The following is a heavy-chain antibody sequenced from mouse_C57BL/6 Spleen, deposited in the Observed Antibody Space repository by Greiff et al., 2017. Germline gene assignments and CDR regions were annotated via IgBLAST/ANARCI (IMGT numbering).Heavy chain of an antibody. Sequence: VQLQQSGAELVMPGASVKLSCKASGYTFTSYWMHWVKQRPGQGLEWIGEIDPSDSYTNYNQKFKGKSTLTVDKSSSTAYMQLSSLTSEDSAVYYCARWLLDYYAMDYWGQGTSVTVSS. D-gene: IGHD2-3*01. V-gene: IGHV1-69*01. CDR3: ARWLLDYYAMDY. CDR1: GYTFTSYW. CDR2: IDPSDSYT. J-gene: IGHJ4*01.